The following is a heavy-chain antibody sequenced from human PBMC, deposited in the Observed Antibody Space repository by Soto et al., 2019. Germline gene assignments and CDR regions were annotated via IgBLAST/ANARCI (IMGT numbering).Heavy chain of an antibody. CDR3: ANQTGLYYYGMDV. CDR1: GGSINAFF. V-gene: IGHV4-59*01. Sequence: QVQLQESGPGLVKPSETLSLTCTVSGGSINAFFWSWVRQPPGKGLESIGYIFYSGSTNYNPSLKSRVTISLATSKTQFSLNLTSVTAADTAVYYCANQTGLYYYGMDVWGQGTTVAVSS. J-gene: IGHJ6*02. CDR2: IFYSGST.